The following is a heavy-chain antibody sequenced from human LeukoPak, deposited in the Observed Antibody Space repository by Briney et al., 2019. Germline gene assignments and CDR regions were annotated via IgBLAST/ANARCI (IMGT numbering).Heavy chain of an antibody. Sequence: GGSLRLSCAASGFTFSIYAMSWVRQAPGKGLEWVSAITGSGGSTYYADSVKGRFTISRDNSKDTLYLQMNSLRAEDTAIYYCARDIQLWAAAYWGQGTLVTVSS. CDR1: GFTFSIYA. CDR3: ARDIQLWAAAY. V-gene: IGHV3-23*01. CDR2: ITGSGGST. J-gene: IGHJ4*02. D-gene: IGHD5-18*01.